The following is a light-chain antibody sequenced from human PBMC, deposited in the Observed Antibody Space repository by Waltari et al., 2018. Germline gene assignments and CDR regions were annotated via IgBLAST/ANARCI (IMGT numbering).Light chain of an antibody. CDR2: AAS. V-gene: IGKV1-27*01. J-gene: IGKJ3*01. CDR1: QGISHF. Sequence: DIQMTQSPSSLSASVGDRGTITFRASQGISHFLAWYQQKPQKVPTLLIYAASTLQSGVPSRFSGSGSGTDFTLTISSLQPEDVATYYCQKYNSVPFTFGPGTKVHIK. CDR3: QKYNSVPFT.